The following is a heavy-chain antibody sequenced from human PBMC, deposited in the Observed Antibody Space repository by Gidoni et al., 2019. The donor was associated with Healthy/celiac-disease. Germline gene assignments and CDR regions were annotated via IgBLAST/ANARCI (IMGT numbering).Heavy chain of an antibody. J-gene: IGHJ5*02. D-gene: IGHD2-21*02. Sequence: QLQLQESGPGLVKPSETLSLTCTVSGGSISSSSYYWGWIRQPPGKGLEWIGSIYYSGSTYYNPSLKSRVTISVDTSKNQFSLKLSSVTAADTAVYYCARHSDPVRGDGWFDPWGQGTLVTVSS. CDR3: ARHSDPVRGDGWFDP. CDR2: IYYSGST. CDR1: GGSISSSSYY. V-gene: IGHV4-39*01.